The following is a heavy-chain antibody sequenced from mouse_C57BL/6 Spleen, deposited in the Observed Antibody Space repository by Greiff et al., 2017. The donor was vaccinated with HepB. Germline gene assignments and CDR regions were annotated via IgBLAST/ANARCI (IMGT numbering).Heavy chain of an antibody. V-gene: IGHV1-64*01. CDR2: INPKSGST. CDR3: ARGLPYYFDY. J-gene: IGHJ2*01. D-gene: IGHD5-5*01. CDR1: GYTFTSYW. Sequence: QVQLQQPGAELVKPGASVKLSCKASGYTFTSYWMHWVKQRPGQGLEWIGMINPKSGSTNYNEKVKSKATLTLDKSTSTAYMQLSSLTSEDSAVYYCARGLPYYFDYWGQGTTLTVSS.